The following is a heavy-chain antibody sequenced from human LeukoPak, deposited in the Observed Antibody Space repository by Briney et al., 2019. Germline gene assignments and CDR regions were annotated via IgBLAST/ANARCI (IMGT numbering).Heavy chain of an antibody. CDR3: ARMYSSGWYPLDY. CDR2: ISSSSSYI. Sequence: GGSLRLSCAASGFTFSSYSMNWVRQAPGKGLEWVSSISSSSSYIYYADSVEGRFTISRDNAKNSLYLQMNSLRAEDTAVYYCARMYSSGWYPLDYWGQGTLVTVSS. CDR1: GFTFSSYS. J-gene: IGHJ4*02. D-gene: IGHD6-19*01. V-gene: IGHV3-21*01.